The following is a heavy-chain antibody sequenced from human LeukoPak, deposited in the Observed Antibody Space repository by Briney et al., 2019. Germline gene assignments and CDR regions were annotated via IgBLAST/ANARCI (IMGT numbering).Heavy chain of an antibody. CDR1: GFTFDDYT. Sequence: GGSLRLSCAASGFTFDDYTMHWVRQAPGKGLEWVSLISWDGGSTYYADSVKGRFTISRDNAKNTLYLQMNSLRAEDTAVYYCARVPPPWGQGTLVTVSS. V-gene: IGHV3-43*01. J-gene: IGHJ5*02. CDR2: ISWDGGST. CDR3: ARVPPP.